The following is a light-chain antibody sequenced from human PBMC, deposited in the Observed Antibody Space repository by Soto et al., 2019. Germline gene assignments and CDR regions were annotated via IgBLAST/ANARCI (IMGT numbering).Light chain of an antibody. Sequence: EIVMTQSPATLSVSPGERVTLSCRASQSVSGNLAWYQQKPGQAPRLLIYGASTRATGIPARFSGSGSGTEFTLTISSLQPEDFAVYYCQQYNNWPPGTFGQGTKVEIK. CDR2: GAS. CDR1: QSVSGN. CDR3: QQYNNWPPGT. V-gene: IGKV3-15*01. J-gene: IGKJ1*01.